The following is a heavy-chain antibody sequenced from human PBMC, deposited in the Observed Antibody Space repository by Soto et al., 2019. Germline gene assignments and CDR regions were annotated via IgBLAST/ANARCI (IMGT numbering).Heavy chain of an antibody. J-gene: IGHJ1*01. D-gene: IGHD2-15*01. CDR3: AAVAKVDIVVVVAATEYFQH. CDR2: IVVGSGNT. CDR1: GFTFTSSA. V-gene: IGHV1-58*02. Sequence: GASVKVSCKASGFTFTSSAMQWVRQARGQRLEWIGWIVVGSGNTNYAQKFQERVTITRDMSTSTAYMELSSLRSEDTAVYYCAAVAKVDIVVVVAATEYFQHWGQGTLVTAPQ.